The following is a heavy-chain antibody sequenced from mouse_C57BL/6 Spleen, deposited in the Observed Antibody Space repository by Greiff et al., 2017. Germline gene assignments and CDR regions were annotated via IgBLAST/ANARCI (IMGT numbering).Heavy chain of an antibody. CDR1: GFPFTSYA. V-gene: IGHV5-9-1*02. J-gene: IGHJ2*01. CDR3: TRGDYFDY. CDR2: ISTGGDYI. Sequence: EVHLVESGADLVKPGGSLKLSCAASGFPFTSYAMSWVRQTPEKRLEWIAYISTGGDYIYYADTVKGRFTISRDNARNTLYLQMSSMKSEDTAMYYCTRGDYFDYWGQGTTLTVSS.